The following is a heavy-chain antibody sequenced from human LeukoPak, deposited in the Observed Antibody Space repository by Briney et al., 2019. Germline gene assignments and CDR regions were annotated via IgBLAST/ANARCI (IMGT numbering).Heavy chain of an antibody. CDR3: AKTSGAYLSGYYFDY. D-gene: IGHD1-26*01. Sequence: SGGSLRLSCAASGFTFDDYGMSWVRQAPGKGLEWVSGINWNGGSTGYADSVKGRFTISRDNAKKSLYLQMNSLRAEDMALYYCAKTSGAYLSGYYFDYWGQGTLVTVSS. J-gene: IGHJ4*02. CDR1: GFTFDDYG. V-gene: IGHV3-20*04. CDR2: INWNGGST.